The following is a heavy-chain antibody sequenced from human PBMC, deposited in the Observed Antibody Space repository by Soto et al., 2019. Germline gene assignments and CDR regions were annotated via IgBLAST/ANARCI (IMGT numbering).Heavy chain of an antibody. CDR1: GGSISSGDYY. J-gene: IGHJ4*02. Sequence: PSETLSLTCTVSGGSISSGDYYWSWIRQPPGKGLEWIGYIYYSGSTYYNPSLKSRVTISVDTSKNQFSLKLSSVTAADTAVYYCAREPYDPGIAAAGLDYWGQGTLVTVSS. CDR2: IYYSGST. V-gene: IGHV4-30-4*01. CDR3: AREPYDPGIAAAGLDY. D-gene: IGHD6-13*01.